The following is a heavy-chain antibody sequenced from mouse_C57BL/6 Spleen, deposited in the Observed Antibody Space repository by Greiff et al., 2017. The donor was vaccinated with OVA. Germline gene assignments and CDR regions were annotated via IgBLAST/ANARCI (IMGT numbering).Heavy chain of an antibody. CDR3: ARASYGFAY. Sequence: QVHVKQPGAELVRPGSSVKLSCKASGYTFTSYWMHWVKQRPIQGLEWIGNIDPSDSETHYNQKFKDKATLTVDKSSSTAYMQLSSLTSEDSAVYYCARASYGFAYWGQGTLVTVSA. J-gene: IGHJ3*01. D-gene: IGHD2-12*01. CDR1: GYTFTSYW. V-gene: IGHV1-52*01. CDR2: IDPSDSET.